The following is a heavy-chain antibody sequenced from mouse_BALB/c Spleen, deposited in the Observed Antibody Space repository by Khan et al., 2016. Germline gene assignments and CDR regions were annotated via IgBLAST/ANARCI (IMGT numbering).Heavy chain of an antibody. V-gene: IGHV1-37*01. J-gene: IGHJ3*01. CDR2: INPYIGDT. CDR3: GGCGDYGGFPY. Sequence: VQLQQPGPELVKPGASVKISCKASGYSFTGYFMNWVKQSHGKSLEWIGRINPYIGDTFYNQNFKGKATLTVDKSSSTANMERLSLTSEASAVCYCGGCGDYGGFPYWGQGTLVTVSA. D-gene: IGHD2-4*01. CDR1: GYSFTGYF.